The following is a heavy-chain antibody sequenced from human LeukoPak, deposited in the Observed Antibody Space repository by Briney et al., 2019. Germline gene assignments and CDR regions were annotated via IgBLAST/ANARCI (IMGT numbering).Heavy chain of an antibody. CDR1: GVTFSTYA. D-gene: IGHD2-15*01. V-gene: IGHV3-23*01. CDR3: TTRSPARYCSDGACYSSADY. Sequence: GGSLRLSCAASGVTFSTYAMTWVRQAPGKGLEWVSVISGGGTGTYYADPVKGRFTISRDNSKNTLYLQINSLNTEDTAMYYCTTRSPARYCSDGACYSSADYWGQGTLVTVSS. J-gene: IGHJ4*02. CDR2: ISGGGTGT.